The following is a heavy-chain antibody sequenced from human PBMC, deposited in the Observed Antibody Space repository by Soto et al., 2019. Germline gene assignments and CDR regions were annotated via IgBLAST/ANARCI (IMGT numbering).Heavy chain of an antibody. CDR2: TTTTGDT. J-gene: IGHJ6*02. V-gene: IGHV3-13*04. Sequence: GFLRDPRTASWFNISNHGIHCVRQTKRKGLEWVSGTTTTGDTFYAGSVKGRFTISRENAKDSLYLQMNSLTVGDTAVYFCATATILSTPPPYSYGMDVWGQGTTVTVS. CDR1: WFNISNHG. CDR3: ATATILSTPPPYSYGMDV. D-gene: IGHD1-26*01.